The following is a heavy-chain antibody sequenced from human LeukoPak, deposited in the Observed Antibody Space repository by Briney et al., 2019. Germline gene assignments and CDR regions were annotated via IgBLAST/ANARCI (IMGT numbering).Heavy chain of an antibody. J-gene: IGHJ4*02. D-gene: IGHD3-22*01. V-gene: IGHV3-30*02. CDR3: AKDPYSYDSSGFDY. CDR1: GFTFSSYG. Sequence: GGSLRLSCAASGFTFSSYGMHWVRQAPGKGLEWVAFIRYDGSNKYYADSVKGRFTISRDNSKNTLYLQMSSLRAEDAAVYYCAKDPYSYDSSGFDYWRRGTMVTVSS. CDR2: IRYDGSNK.